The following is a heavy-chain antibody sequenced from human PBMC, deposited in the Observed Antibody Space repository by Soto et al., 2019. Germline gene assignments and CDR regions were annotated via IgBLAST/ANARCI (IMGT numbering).Heavy chain of an antibody. J-gene: IGHJ5*02. CDR1: CGSVNGYC. D-gene: IGHD3-3*01. V-gene: IGHV4-34*01. CDR3: ATRITVFGLLIPPFDP. CDR2: INHTGGT. Sequence: PSETLSLTCAVYCGSVNGYCWNCIRQPPWKGLEWIVEINHTGGTHYNPSLKSRVTMSVDTSKNQFSLRLSSVTAADTAIYYCATRITVFGLLIPPFDPWGQGTQVTVS.